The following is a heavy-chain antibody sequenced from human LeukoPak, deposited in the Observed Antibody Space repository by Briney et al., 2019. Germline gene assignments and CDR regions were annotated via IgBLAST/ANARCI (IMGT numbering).Heavy chain of an antibody. D-gene: IGHD3-9*01. CDR2: INHSGST. Sequence: SETLSLTCAGYGGSFSGYYWSWIRQPPGKGLEWIGEINHSGSTNYNPSLKSRVTISVDTSKNQFSLKLSSVTAADTAVYYCARSGYDILTGYYKGPIFDYWGQGTLVTVSS. CDR1: GGSFSGYY. J-gene: IGHJ4*02. V-gene: IGHV4-34*01. CDR3: ARSGYDILTGYYKGPIFDY.